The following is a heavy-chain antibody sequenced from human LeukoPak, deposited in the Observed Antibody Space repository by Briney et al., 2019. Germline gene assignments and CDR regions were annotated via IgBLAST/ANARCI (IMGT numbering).Heavy chain of an antibody. J-gene: IGHJ5*02. CDR3: TRAFEYGWFDP. Sequence: ASVKVSCKASGYTFSDYFMHWVRQAPGQGLEWMGWINPKTGGTTYAQKFQGRVTMTRDMSITTAYMDLSRLRSDDTAVYYCTRAFEYGWFDPWGQGTLVIVSS. CDR2: INPKTGGT. V-gene: IGHV1-2*02. CDR1: GYTFSDYF. D-gene: IGHD4/OR15-4a*01.